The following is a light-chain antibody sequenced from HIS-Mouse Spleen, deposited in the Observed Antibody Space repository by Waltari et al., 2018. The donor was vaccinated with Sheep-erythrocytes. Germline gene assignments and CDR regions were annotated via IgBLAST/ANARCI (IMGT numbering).Light chain of an antibody. CDR3: CSYAGSYNHV. J-gene: IGLJ1*01. CDR1: SSHGGCYTY. V-gene: IGLV2-11*01. Sequence: QSALTQPRSVSGSPGPSVPISCTGTSSHGGCYTYGLWYQQHPGKSPKLMIYDVSKRPSGVPDRFSGSKSGNTASLTISGLQAEDEADYYCCSYAGSYNHVFATGTKVTVL. CDR2: DVS.